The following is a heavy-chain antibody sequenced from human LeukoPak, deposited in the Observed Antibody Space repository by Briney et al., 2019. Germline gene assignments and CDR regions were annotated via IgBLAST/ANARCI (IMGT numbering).Heavy chain of an antibody. D-gene: IGHD6-13*01. CDR2: INPNSGGT. V-gene: IGHV1-2*02. J-gene: IGHJ4*02. Sequence: ASVKVSCKASGYTFTGYYIHWVRQAPGQGLELVGWINPNSGGTNYAQNFQGRVTMTGDMSITTAYMELTRLRSDDTAVYYCARDPQLLVRGPFDFWGQGTLVTVSS. CDR1: GYTFTGYY. CDR3: ARDPQLLVRGPFDF.